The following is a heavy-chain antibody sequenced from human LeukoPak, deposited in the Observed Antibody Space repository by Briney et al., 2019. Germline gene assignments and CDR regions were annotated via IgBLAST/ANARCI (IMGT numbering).Heavy chain of an antibody. V-gene: IGHV1-69*13. CDR1: GGTFSSYA. CDR2: IIPIFGTA. CDR3: ARYNYGDYIDAFDI. J-gene: IGHJ3*02. D-gene: IGHD4-17*01. Sequence: GASVKVSCKASGGTFSSYAISWVRQAPGQGLEWMGGIIPIFGTANYAQKFQGRVTITADESTSTAYMELSSLRSEDTAVYYCARYNYGDYIDAFDIWGQGTMVTVSS.